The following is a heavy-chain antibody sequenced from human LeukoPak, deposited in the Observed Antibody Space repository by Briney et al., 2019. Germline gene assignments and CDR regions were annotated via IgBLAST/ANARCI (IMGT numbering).Heavy chain of an antibody. V-gene: IGHV4-39*07. CDR3: ASNLQEALRYFDWLLPYYFDY. Sequence: SETLSLTCTVSGGSISSSSYYWGWIRQPLGKGLEWIGSIYYSGSTYYNPSLKSRVTISVDTSKNQFSLKLSSVTAADTAVYYCASNLQEALRYFDWLLPYYFDYWGQGTLVTVSS. D-gene: IGHD3-9*01. CDR2: IYYSGST. CDR1: GGSISSSSYY. J-gene: IGHJ4*02.